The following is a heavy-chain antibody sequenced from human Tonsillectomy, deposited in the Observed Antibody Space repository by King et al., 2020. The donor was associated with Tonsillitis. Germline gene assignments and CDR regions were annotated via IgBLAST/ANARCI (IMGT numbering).Heavy chain of an antibody. Sequence: VQLVESGGGLVQPGRSLRLSCTASGFIFGDYALTWFRQAPGKGLEWVGFVRSKAYGGTTEYAASVKGRFTISRDDSKSIAYLQMNSLKTEDPAVSYCTRGALSPLWVGGATHSYWYFDLWGRGTLVTVSS. V-gene: IGHV3-49*03. J-gene: IGHJ2*01. CDR3: TRGALSPLWVGGATHSYWYFDL. CDR1: GFIFGDYA. CDR2: VRSKAYGGTT. D-gene: IGHD1-26*01.